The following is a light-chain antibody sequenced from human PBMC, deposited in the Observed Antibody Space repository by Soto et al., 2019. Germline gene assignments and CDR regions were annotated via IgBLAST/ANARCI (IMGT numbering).Light chain of an antibody. J-gene: IGKJ4*01. CDR2: SAS. CDR1: QGLGNY. CDR3: LTYNGPPLS. Sequence: DMQMTQSPSSLSVSVGDRVTITCRASQGLGNYLAWYQQKPGKAPKLLIYSASTLQSGVPPRFSGSGSGTDFTLTISGLQPEDIATYYCLTYNGPPLSLGGGTKVEI. V-gene: IGKV1-27*01.